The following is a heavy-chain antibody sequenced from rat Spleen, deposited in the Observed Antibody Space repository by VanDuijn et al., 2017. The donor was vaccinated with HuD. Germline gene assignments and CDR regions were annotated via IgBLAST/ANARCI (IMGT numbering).Heavy chain of an antibody. CDR1: GFTFSDYY. V-gene: IGHV5-25*01. D-gene: IGHD1-11*01. J-gene: IGHJ4*01. Sequence: EVQLVESDGGLVQPGRSLKLSCAASGFTFSDYYMAWVRQAPTKGLEWVASISPSGVYTYFRDSVRGRFTISRDDAKSTLCLQMDSLRSEDTATYYCAKDKDGGYVMDAWGQGASVTVSS. CDR2: ISPSGVYT. CDR3: AKDKDGGYVMDA.